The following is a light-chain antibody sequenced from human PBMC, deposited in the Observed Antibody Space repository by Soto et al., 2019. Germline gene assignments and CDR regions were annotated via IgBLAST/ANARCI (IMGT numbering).Light chain of an antibody. CDR2: DAS. CDR1: QSIRGR. CDR3: QHYNNYPWT. J-gene: IGKJ1*01. Sequence: DIQMTQSPSTLSASVGDSVTITCRASQSIRGRLAWYQQKPGKAPKLLIYDASSLEGWLPSRFSGSGSGTQFTLTISGLQPDDFATYYCQHYNNYPWTFGQGTNVEI. V-gene: IGKV1-5*01.